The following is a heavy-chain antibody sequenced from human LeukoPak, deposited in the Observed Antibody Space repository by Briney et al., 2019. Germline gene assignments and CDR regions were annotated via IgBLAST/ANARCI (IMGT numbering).Heavy chain of an antibody. D-gene: IGHD5-18*01. CDR2: IYYSGSA. CDR3: ARAHVDTAMVTGWFDP. CDR1: GGSISSSNYY. V-gene: IGHV4-39*07. J-gene: IGHJ5*02. Sequence: SVTLSLKCTVYGGSISSSNYYWGWIRQPPGKGLERNGSIYYSGSAYYNPSLKRRVTISVDTSKNQFSLKLSSVTAADTAVYYCARAHVDTAMVTGWFDPWGQGTLVTVSS.